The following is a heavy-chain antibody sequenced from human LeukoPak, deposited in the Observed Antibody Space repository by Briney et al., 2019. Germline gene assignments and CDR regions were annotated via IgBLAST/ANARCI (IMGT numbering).Heavy chain of an antibody. CDR2: ISAYNGNT. CDR3: ARDFSNNWNYEVGSWFDP. Sequence: EASVKVSCKASGYTFTSYGISWVRQAPGQGLEWMGWISAYNGNTNYAQKLQGRVTMTTDTSTSTAYMELRSLRSDDTAVYYCARDFSNNWNYEVGSWFDPWGQGTLVTVSS. D-gene: IGHD1-7*01. CDR1: GYTFTSYG. J-gene: IGHJ5*02. V-gene: IGHV1-18*01.